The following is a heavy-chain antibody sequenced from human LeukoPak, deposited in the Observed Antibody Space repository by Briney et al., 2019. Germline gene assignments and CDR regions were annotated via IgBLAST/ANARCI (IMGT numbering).Heavy chain of an antibody. V-gene: IGHV1-18*01. CDR3: ARTSTVVTARDCDY. J-gene: IGHJ4*02. CDR1: GGTFSSYA. D-gene: IGHD4-23*01. Sequence: ASVKVSCKASGGTFSSYAISCVRHAPGEGLEWMGWISANNGNTNYAHKLQGRVTMTTDTSTSTAYMELRSLRSDDTAVYYCARTSTVVTARDCDYWGQGTLVTVSS. CDR2: ISANNGNT.